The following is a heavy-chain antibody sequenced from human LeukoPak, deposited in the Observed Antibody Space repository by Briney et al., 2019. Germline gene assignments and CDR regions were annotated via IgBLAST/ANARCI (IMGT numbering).Heavy chain of an antibody. CDR1: GYTFTSYG. Sequence: AAVKVSSKASGYTFTSYGISWVRQAPGQGLEWMGWISAYNGNTNYAQKLQGRVTMTTDTSTSTAYMELRSLRSDDTAVYYCARDRAGYSYGTFDYWGQGTLVTVSS. D-gene: IGHD5-18*01. CDR3: ARDRAGYSYGTFDY. V-gene: IGHV1-18*01. CDR2: ISAYNGNT. J-gene: IGHJ4*02.